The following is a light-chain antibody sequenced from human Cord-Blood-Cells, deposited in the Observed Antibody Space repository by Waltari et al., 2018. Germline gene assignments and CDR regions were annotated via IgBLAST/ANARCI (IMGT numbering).Light chain of an antibody. Sequence: QSALTQPASVSGSPGQSITISCTGTSSDVGGYNYVSWYQQHPGKAPKLMLYDVSNRPPGVSKPFPGSQAGNTASLTISGLQAGDGADYYCSSYTRSSTRVFGGGTKLTVL. CDR1: SSDVGGYNY. CDR2: DVS. V-gene: IGLV2-14*03. CDR3: SSYTRSSTRV. J-gene: IGLJ3*02.